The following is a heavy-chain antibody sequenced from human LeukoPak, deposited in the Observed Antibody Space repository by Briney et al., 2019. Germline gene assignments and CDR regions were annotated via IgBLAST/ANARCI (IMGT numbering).Heavy chain of an antibody. J-gene: IGHJ4*02. CDR3: ARDFPTSIAAAGTDY. V-gene: IGHV1-46*01. CDR2: INPSGGST. Sequence: ASVKVSCKASGYTFTSYYMHWVRQAPGQGLEWMGIINPSGGSTSYAQKFQGRVTMTRDTSTSTVYMELSRLRSDDTAVYYCARDFPTSIAAAGTDYWGQGTLVTVSS. D-gene: IGHD6-13*01. CDR1: GYTFTSYY.